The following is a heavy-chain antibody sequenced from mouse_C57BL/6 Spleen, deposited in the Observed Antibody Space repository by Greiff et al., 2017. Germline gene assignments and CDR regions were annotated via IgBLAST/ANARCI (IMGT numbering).Heavy chain of an antibody. CDR2: ISDGGSYT. CDR3: ARERVSGSSLYWYFDV. J-gene: IGHJ1*03. D-gene: IGHD1-1*01. CDR1: GFTFSSYA. V-gene: IGHV5-4*01. Sequence: EVKVVESGGGLVKPGGSLKLSCAASGFTFSSYAMSWVRQTPEKRLEWVATISDGGSYTYYPDNVKGRFTISRDNAKNNLYLQMSHLKSEDTAMYYCARERVSGSSLYWYFDVWGTGTTVTVSS.